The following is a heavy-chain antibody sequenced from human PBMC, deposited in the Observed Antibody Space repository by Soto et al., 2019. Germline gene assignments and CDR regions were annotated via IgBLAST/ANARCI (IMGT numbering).Heavy chain of an antibody. Sequence: SETLSLTCTVSGASVGSGSFYWSWIRQPPGKGLEWIGYVFFSGSTNYNPSLKSRVTISIDTSKNQFSLKLISVTAADTAVYYCARVSTYYFDSSGSYTSDYWGQGTLVTVSS. CDR3: ARVSTYYFDSSGSYTSDY. J-gene: IGHJ4*02. D-gene: IGHD3-22*01. CDR2: VFFSGST. V-gene: IGHV4-61*01. CDR1: GASVGSGSFY.